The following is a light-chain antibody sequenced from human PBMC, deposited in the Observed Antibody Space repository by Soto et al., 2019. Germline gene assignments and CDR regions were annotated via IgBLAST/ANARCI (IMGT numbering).Light chain of an antibody. CDR1: HGYRSD. J-gene: IGKJ2*02. V-gene: IGKV1-6*01. CDR3: LQGHDSQWT. Sequence: AIQVTQSPSSLSASVGERVTITCRATHGYRSDLGWYQQKPGKAPKLLIYAASDLQAEVPSRFSGSGSGTDFTLTISSLQAEEFATYYCLQGHDSQWTFGQGTKLEIK. CDR2: AAS.